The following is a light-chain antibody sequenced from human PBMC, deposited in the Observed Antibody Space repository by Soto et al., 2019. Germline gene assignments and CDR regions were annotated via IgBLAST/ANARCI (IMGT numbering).Light chain of an antibody. CDR2: KAS. J-gene: IGKJ1*01. CDR3: QQYTSLWT. CDR1: QSIRSW. Sequence: DIPMTQSPSTLSASVGDRVTITCRASQSIRSWLAWYQQKPGKAPKLLIYKASSLESGVPSRFSGSGSGTEFTLTISSLQHDDFATYYCQQYTSLWTFGQGTKVEIK. V-gene: IGKV1-5*03.